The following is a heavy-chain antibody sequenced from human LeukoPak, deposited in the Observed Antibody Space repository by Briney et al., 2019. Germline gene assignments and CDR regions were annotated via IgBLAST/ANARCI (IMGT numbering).Heavy chain of an antibody. Sequence: SETLSLTCAVYGGSFSGYYWGWIRQPPGKGLEWIGSIYYSGSTYYNPSLKSRVTISVDTSKNQFSLKLSSVTAADTAVYYCARGEVGATGFDPWGQGTLVTVSS. V-gene: IGHV4-34*01. CDR1: GGSFSGYY. CDR2: IYYSGST. D-gene: IGHD1-26*01. J-gene: IGHJ5*02. CDR3: ARGEVGATGFDP.